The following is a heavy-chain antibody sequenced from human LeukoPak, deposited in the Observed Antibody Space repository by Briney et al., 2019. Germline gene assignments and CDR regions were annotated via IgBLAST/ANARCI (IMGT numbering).Heavy chain of an antibody. Sequence: GSLRLSCAASGFTVSSSYMSWVRQAPGKGLECVSGISGSGGSTYYADSVKGRFTISRDNSKNTLYLQMHSLRAEDTAVYYCARSWASWTEYFQHWGQGTLVTVSS. CDR1: GFTVSSSY. CDR3: ARSWASWTEYFQH. V-gene: IGHV3-23*01. J-gene: IGHJ1*01. CDR2: ISGSGGST. D-gene: IGHD2-2*01.